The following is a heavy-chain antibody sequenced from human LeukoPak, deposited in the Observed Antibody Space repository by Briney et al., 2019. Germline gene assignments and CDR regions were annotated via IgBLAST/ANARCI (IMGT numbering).Heavy chain of an antibody. D-gene: IGHD4-17*01. V-gene: IGHV3-21*01. CDR2: ISSSPPYI. CDR1: GFTFSPYI. Sequence: GGSLRLSCAARGFTFSPYIMTWLRQAPGKGLEWVSSISSSPPYISYADSVKGRFTISRDNANNSLYLQMTSLGAEDTAVYYCARHRRIDGDAIDYWGQGTLVIVSS. J-gene: IGHJ4*02. CDR3: ARHRRIDGDAIDY.